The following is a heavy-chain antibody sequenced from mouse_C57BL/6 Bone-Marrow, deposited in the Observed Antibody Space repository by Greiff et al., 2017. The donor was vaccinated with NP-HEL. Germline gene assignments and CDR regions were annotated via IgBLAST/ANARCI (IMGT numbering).Heavy chain of an antibody. Sequence: VKLQESGAELVRPGASVTLSCKASGYTFTDYEMHWVKQTPVHGLEWIGAIDPETGGTAYNQKFKGKAILTADKSSSTAYMELRSLTSEDSAVYYCTRWDYGRGYWYFDVWGTGTTVTVSS. CDR3: TRWDYGRGYWYFDV. CDR2: IDPETGGT. CDR1: GYTFTDYE. D-gene: IGHD1-1*01. V-gene: IGHV1-15*01. J-gene: IGHJ1*03.